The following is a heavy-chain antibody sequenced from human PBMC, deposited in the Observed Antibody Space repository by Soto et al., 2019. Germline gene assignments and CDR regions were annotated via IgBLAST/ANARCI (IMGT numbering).Heavy chain of an antibody. CDR3: AKATGRSQKDGFDI. CDR2: ISWNSGSI. CDR1: GFTFDDYA. V-gene: IGHV3-9*01. J-gene: IGHJ3*02. D-gene: IGHD3-3*01. Sequence: EVQVVESGGGLVQPGRSLRLSCAASGFTFDDYAMHWVRQAPGKGLEWVSSISWNSGSIGYADSVKGRFTISRDKAKKSLYLQMKSMRTEDTALYYCAKATGRSQKDGFDIWGQAKMVTVSS.